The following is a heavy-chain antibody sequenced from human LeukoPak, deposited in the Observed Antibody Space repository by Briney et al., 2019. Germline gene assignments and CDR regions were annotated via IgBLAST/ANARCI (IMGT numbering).Heavy chain of an antibody. CDR2: ISYTGTYI. D-gene: IGHD1-26*01. CDR3: VRDRGTYRPIDY. CDR1: AFSLNAYN. J-gene: IGHJ4*02. Sequence: GGSLRLSCAASAFSLNAYNMNWVRQAPGKGLEWVSSISYTGTYIYYADSVKGRFTIFRDNAQNSLYLQMNSLRAEDTGIYYCVRDRGTYRPIDYWGQGTLVTVPS. V-gene: IGHV3-21*04.